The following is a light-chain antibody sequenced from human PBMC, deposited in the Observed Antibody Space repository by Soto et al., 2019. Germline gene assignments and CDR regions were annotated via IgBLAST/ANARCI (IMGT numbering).Light chain of an antibody. J-gene: IGLJ1*01. V-gene: IGLV2-14*02. CDR2: EVT. CDR1: SSDVGTYNL. Sequence: QSALTQPASVSGSPGQSITISCTGTSSDVGTYNLVSWYQQYPGKAPKLMIYEVTHRPSGVSNRFSGSKSGNTASLTISGLHSEDEADYYCSAYTPTGTLVFGTGTKLTVL. CDR3: SAYTPTGTLV.